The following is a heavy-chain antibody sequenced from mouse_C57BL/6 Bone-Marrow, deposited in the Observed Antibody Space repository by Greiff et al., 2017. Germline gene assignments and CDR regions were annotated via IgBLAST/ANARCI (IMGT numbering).Heavy chain of an antibody. D-gene: IGHD1-1*01. J-gene: IGHJ1*03. Sequence: VQLQQSGAELVRPGTSVKVSCKASGYAFTNYLIEWVKQRPGQGLEWIGVINPGSGGTNYNEKFKSKATLTVDKSSSTAYMQLSSLTSEDSAVYYCARWDYYGSTWYFDVWGTGTTVTVSS. CDR1: GYAFTNYL. CDR2: INPGSGGT. CDR3: ARWDYYGSTWYFDV. V-gene: IGHV1-54*01.